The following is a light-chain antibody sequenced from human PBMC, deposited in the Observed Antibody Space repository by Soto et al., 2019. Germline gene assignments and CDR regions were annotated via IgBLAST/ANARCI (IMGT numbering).Light chain of an antibody. CDR2: DVS. V-gene: IGLV2-14*03. J-gene: IGLJ1*01. CDR1: SSEVVGYNY. Sequence: QSVLTQPASVSWSPGQSITISCTGTSSEVVGYNYVSWYQHHPGKAPKLLIYDVSNRPSGVSNRFSGSKSDNTASLTISGLQPEDEADYYCSSYTTSNTRQIVFGTGTKVTVL. CDR3: SSYTTSNTRQIV.